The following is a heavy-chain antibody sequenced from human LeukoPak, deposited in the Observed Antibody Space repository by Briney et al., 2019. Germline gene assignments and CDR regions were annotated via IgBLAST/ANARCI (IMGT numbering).Heavy chain of an antibody. D-gene: IGHD5-12*01. V-gene: IGHV3-48*04. CDR2: IRSSSYNK. CDR1: GFTFSTYG. CDR3: AKSRIGFSGQLDH. J-gene: IGHJ4*02. Sequence: GGSLRLSCAASGFTFSTYGMNWVRQAPGKGLEWLSYIRSSSYNKKYADSVKGRFTSSRDNANNSLYLQMNSLRAEDTAVYYCAKSRIGFSGQLDHWGQGALITVPS.